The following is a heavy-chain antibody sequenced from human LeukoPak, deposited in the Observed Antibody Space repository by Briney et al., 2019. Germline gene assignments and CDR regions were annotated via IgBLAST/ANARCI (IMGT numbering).Heavy chain of an antibody. J-gene: IGHJ4*02. D-gene: IGHD3-22*01. V-gene: IGHV3-73*01. CDR3: TTHYYDSSGYHYGAFDY. Sequence: GGSLKLSCAASGFTFSGSAMHWVRQASGKGLEWVGRVRSRANSYATTYAASVKGRFSISRDDSKNTAFLEMSSLKTEDTAVYYCTTHYYDSSGYHYGAFDYWGQGTLVTVSS. CDR1: GFTFSGSA. CDR2: VRSRANSYAT.